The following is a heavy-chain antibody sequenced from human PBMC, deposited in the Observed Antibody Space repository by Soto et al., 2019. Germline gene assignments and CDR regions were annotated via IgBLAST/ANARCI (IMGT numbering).Heavy chain of an antibody. CDR3: ERAAMGGSSWPFDY. CDR2: IYYSGTT. D-gene: IGHD6-13*01. V-gene: IGHV4-59*12. CDR1: GGSLSKNY. J-gene: IGHJ4*02. Sequence: SDTLSLTCTVSGGSLSKNYWTWIRQPPGKGLEWIGNIYYSGTTNYNPSLKSRVTISVDTSKNQFSLKLSSVTAADTAVYYCERAAMGGSSWPFDYWGQGTLVTVS.